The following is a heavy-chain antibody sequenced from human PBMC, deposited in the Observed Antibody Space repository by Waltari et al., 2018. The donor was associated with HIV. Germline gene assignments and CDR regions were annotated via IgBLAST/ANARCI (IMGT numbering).Heavy chain of an antibody. D-gene: IGHD6-19*01. CDR3: VRGGQWLNWFGP. CDR2: TYYRSRWYN. J-gene: IGHJ5*02. CDR1: GDSVSSNSAA. Sequence: QGQLQQSGPGLVKPSQPLSLTCVISGDSVSSNSAAWNWIRQSPSRGLEWLGRTYYRSRWYNEYAVSVKSRITINQDTSKNQFSLQLKSVTPEDTAVYYCVRGGQWLNWFGPWGPGTLVTVSS. V-gene: IGHV6-1*01.